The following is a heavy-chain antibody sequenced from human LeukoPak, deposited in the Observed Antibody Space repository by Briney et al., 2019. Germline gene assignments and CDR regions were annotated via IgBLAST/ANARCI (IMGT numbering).Heavy chain of an antibody. D-gene: IGHD2-2*01. CDR3: ATSAPYQNPLTDLDY. V-gene: IGHV1-46*01. CDR2: INPSGGRT. CDR1: GYTFTSNY. J-gene: IGHJ4*02. Sequence: GASVKVSCKASGYTFTSNYIHWVRQAPGQGLEWMGVINPSGGRTSYAQKFQGRVTMTEDTSTDTAYMELSSLRSEDTAVYYCATSAPYQNPLTDLDYWGQGTLVTVSS.